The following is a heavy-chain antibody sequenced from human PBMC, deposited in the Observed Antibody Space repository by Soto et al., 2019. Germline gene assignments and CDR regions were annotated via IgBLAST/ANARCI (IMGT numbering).Heavy chain of an antibody. J-gene: IGHJ4*02. CDR2: IYYSGNT. V-gene: IGHV4-30-4*01. D-gene: IGHD6-6*01. Sequence: SETLSLTCTVSGDSISTADYYWNWIRKPPGKGLEWIGYIYYSGNTYYIPSLKSRVTISVDTSKNQITLKTNTVTAAETAADYCARGRYSTSSFFDSWGQGTLVTVSS. CDR3: ARGRYSTSSFFDS. CDR1: GDSISTADYY.